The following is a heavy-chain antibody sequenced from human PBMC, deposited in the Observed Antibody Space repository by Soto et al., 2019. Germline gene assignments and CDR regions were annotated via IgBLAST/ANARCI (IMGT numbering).Heavy chain of an antibody. CDR3: ARDYYSDCSGHSPLGY. V-gene: IGHV3-21*01. D-gene: IGHD3-22*01. CDR1: GFTFSSYP. J-gene: IGHJ4*02. Sequence: VGSLRLSCAASGFTFSSYPMNWVRQAPGKGLEWVSSISSSGSYIKYADSVKGRFTISRDNAKNSLYLQMNSLRAEDTAVYYCARDYYSDCSGHSPLGYWGQGTRVTVPQ. CDR2: ISSSGSYI.